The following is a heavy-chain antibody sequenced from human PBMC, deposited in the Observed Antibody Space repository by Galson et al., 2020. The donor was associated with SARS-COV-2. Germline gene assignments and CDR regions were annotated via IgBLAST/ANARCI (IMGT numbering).Heavy chain of an antibody. CDR3: ARANSGSYYFYGLDV. V-gene: IGHV3-30*04. CDR1: GFTLSSYA. D-gene: IGHD1-26*01. Sequence: LSLTCAASGFTLSSYAMHRVRQAPGKGLEGVAVITYDGSYKYYADSVKGRFTISRDNSKNTLYLQMNSLRAEDSAVYYCARANSGSYYFYGLDVWGQVTTVTVSS. J-gene: IGHJ6*02. CDR2: ITYDGSYK.